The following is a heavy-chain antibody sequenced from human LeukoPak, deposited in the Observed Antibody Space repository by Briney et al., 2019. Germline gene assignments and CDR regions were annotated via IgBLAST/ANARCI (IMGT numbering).Heavy chain of an antibody. CDR2: INHSGST. CDR3: VSGRVAGIDAFDI. CDR1: GGSFSGHY. D-gene: IGHD6-19*01. V-gene: IGHV4-34*01. Sequence: SETLSLTCAVYGGSFSGHYWSWIRQPPGKGLEWIGEINHSGSTNYNPSLKSRVTISVDTSKNQFSLQLNSVTPEDTAVYYCVSGRVAGIDAFDIWGQGTMVTVSS. J-gene: IGHJ3*02.